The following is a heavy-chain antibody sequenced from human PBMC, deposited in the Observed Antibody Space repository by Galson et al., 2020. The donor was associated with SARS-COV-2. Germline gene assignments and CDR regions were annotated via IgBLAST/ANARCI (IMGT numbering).Heavy chain of an antibody. J-gene: IGHJ6*02. CDR2: INPNSDGT. CDR1: GYTLTVYN. CDR3: ARDEGDVVAVAAAPTRNGLDV. Sequence: GESLKISCKASGYTLTVYNMHWVRQAPGQGLEWMGRINPNSDGTKYAQKFQGRVTMTRDTSINTVYMELSRLRSDDTAVYYCARDEGDVVAVAAAPTRNGLDVWGQGTTVTVSS. D-gene: IGHD2-15*01. V-gene: IGHV1-2*06.